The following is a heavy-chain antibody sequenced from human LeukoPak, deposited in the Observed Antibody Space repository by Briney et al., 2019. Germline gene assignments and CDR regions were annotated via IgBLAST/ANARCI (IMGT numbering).Heavy chain of an antibody. D-gene: IGHD3-10*01. J-gene: IGHJ5*02. Sequence: SQTLSLTCTVAAGSISSYYWSWIRQPAGKGLEWIGRIYTSGSTNYNPSLKSRVTMSVATSKNQFSLKLGSVTAADTAVYYCARAYYGSGSWFDPWGQGTLVAVSS. CDR2: IYTSGST. V-gene: IGHV4-4*07. CDR1: AGSISSYY. CDR3: ARAYYGSGSWFDP.